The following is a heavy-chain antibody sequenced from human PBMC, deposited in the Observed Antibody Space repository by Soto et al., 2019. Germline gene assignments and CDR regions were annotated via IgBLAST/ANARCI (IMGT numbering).Heavy chain of an antibody. D-gene: IGHD2-15*01. Sequence: QVQLQESGPGLVKPSETLSLTCTVSGASISGYHWGWIRQPPGKGLEWIGYMSYTGSTNYSPSLKSRVTMSVDTSKNQFSLKLNSVTAADTAMYYCARAFSCDWYTYYFDYWGQGPLVTVSS. CDR1: GASISGYH. CDR2: MSYTGST. CDR3: ARAFSCDWYTYYFDY. J-gene: IGHJ4*02. V-gene: IGHV4-59*08.